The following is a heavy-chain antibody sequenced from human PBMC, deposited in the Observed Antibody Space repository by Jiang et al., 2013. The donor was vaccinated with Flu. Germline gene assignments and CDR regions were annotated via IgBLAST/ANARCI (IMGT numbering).Heavy chain of an antibody. Sequence: LKSRVTISVDTSKNQFSLKLSSVTAADTAVYYCARGDYGDFSYYFDYWGQGTLVTVSS. V-gene: IGHV4-30-2*04. J-gene: IGHJ4*02. D-gene: IGHD4-17*01. CDR3: ARGDYGDFSYYFDY.